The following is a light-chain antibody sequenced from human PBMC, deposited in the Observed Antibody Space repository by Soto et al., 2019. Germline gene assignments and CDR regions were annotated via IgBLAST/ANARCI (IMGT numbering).Light chain of an antibody. CDR2: SAS. V-gene: IGKV1-12*01. CDR3: QQANSFPLT. J-gene: IGKJ3*01. Sequence: DIQMTQSPSTLSASVGDRVTITCRASQGISRWLAWYHQKPGKAPNLLIYSASTLHSGVPSRFSGSGSGTDFTLTISSLQPEDFGTYYCQQANSFPLTFGPGTKVDMK. CDR1: QGISRW.